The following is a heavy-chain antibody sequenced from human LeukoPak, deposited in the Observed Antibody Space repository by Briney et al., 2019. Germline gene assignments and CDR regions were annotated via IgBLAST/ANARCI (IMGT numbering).Heavy chain of an antibody. V-gene: IGHV4-38-2*02. D-gene: IGHD2-15*01. CDR1: GYSISSGDY. CDR2: IYHSGRT. Sequence: SETLSLTCTVSGYSISSGDYWGWIRQPPGKGLEWIGSIYHSGRTYYNPSLKSRVTISVDTSKNQFSLKLSSVTAADTAVYYCARDRSHCSGGSCPWFSYYYYYMDVWGKGTTVTISS. CDR3: ARDRSHCSGGSCPWFSYYYYYMDV. J-gene: IGHJ6*03.